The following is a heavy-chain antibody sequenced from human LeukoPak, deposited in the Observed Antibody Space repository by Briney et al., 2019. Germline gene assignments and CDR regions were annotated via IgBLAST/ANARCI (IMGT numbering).Heavy chain of an antibody. CDR3: AHRDLLTVTTGFDY. V-gene: IGHV2-5*02. CDR1: GFSLSTNGVG. D-gene: IGHD4-11*01. CDR2: IYWDDVN. Sequence: ESGPTLVNPTQTLTLTCTFSGFSLSTNGVGVGWIRQPPGKALEWLALIYWDDVNRYSPSLKSRLTITKDTCKNQVVLTMTKMDPVDTATYYCAHRDLLTVTTGFDYWSQGTLVTVSS. J-gene: IGHJ4*02.